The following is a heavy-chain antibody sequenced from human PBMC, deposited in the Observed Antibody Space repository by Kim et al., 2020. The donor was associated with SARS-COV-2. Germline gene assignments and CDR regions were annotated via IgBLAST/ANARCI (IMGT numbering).Heavy chain of an antibody. V-gene: IGHV4-31*03. CDR1: GGSISSGGYY. CDR3: ARVESSYYDSSGTEYFQH. CDR2: IYYSGST. D-gene: IGHD3-22*01. Sequence: SETLSLTCTVSGGSISSGGYYWSWIRQHPGKGLEWIGYIYYSGSTYYNPSLKSRVTISVDTSKNQFSLKLSSVTAADTAVYYCARVESSYYDSSGTEYFQHWGQGTLVTVSS. J-gene: IGHJ1*01.